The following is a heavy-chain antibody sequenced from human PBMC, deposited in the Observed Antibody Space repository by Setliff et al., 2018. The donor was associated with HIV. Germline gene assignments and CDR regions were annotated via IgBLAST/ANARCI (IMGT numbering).Heavy chain of an antibody. V-gene: IGHV4-61*05. D-gene: IGHD3-3*01. Sequence: SETLSLTCTVSGGSISSSSYYWGWIRQPPGKGLEWIGYIHYSGSSNYNPSLKSRVSISLDTSKKQVSLKLNSVTAADTAVYYCARGLSIFGVATPGFYSFMDVWGKGTTVTVS. J-gene: IGHJ6*03. CDR2: IHYSGSS. CDR3: ARGLSIFGVATPGFYSFMDV. CDR1: GGSISSSSYY.